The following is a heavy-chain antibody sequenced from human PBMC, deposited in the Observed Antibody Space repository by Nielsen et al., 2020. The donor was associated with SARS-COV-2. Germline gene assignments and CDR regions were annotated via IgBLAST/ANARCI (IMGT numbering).Heavy chain of an antibody. V-gene: IGHV3-43*02. J-gene: IGHJ6*02. CDR3: ARWIQLWFWSPTWMDV. Sequence: GESLKISCAASGFTFDDCAMHWVRQAPGKGLEWVSLISGDGGSTYYADSVKGRFTISRDNSKNSLYLQMNSLRTEDTALYYCARWIQLWFWSPTWMDVWGQGTTVTVSS. CDR2: ISGDGGST. CDR1: GFTFDDCA. D-gene: IGHD5-18*01.